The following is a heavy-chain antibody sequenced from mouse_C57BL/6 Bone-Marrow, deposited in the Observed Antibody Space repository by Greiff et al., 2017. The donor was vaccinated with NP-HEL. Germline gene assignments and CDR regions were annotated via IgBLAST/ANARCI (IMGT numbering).Heavy chain of an antibody. CDR3: ARDYYGSSFWYFDV. J-gene: IGHJ1*03. V-gene: IGHV1-50*01. CDR2: IDPSDSYT. D-gene: IGHD1-1*01. CDR1: GYTFTSYW. Sequence: QVQLQQPGAELVKPGASVKLSCKASGYTFTSYWMQWLKQRPGQGLEWIGEIDPSDSYTNYNQKFKGKATLTVDTSSSTAYMQLSSLTSEDSAVYYCARDYYGSSFWYFDVWGTGTTGTVSS.